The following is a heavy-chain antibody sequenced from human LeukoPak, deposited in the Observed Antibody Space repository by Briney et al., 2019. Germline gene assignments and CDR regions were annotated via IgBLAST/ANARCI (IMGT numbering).Heavy chain of an antibody. D-gene: IGHD3-22*01. CDR3: ATLPYYYDSSGSYYFDY. Sequence: PGGSLRLSCAASGFTFSNYAMHWVRQAPGKGLEWVAVISYDGSNKNYGDSVKGRFTISRDNAKNSLYLQMNSLRAEDTAVYYCATLPYYYDSSGSYYFDYWGQGTLVTVSS. J-gene: IGHJ4*02. CDR2: ISYDGSNK. V-gene: IGHV3-30*04. CDR1: GFTFSNYA.